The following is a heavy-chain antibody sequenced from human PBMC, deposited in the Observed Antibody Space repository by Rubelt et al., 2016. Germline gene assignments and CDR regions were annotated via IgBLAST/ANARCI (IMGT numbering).Heavy chain of an antibody. CDR3: AKHADGNSDY. Sequence: GGSLRLSCAASAFTFSFYAMTWIRQAPGKGLEWVSGISGSGGSTYYAASVRGRFTISRDNSNNTLFLQMNSLRADDTAVYYCAKHADGNSDYWGQGTLVTVSS. D-gene: IGHD4-23*01. V-gene: IGHV3-23*01. CDR2: ISGSGGST. J-gene: IGHJ4*02. CDR1: AFTFSFYA.